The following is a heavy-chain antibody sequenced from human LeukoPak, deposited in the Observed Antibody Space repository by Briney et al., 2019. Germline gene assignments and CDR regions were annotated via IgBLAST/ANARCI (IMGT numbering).Heavy chain of an antibody. D-gene: IGHD1-26*01. J-gene: IGHJ6*03. CDR1: DGSFSGYY. Sequence: SETLSLSCAVYDGSFSGYYWSWIRQPPGKGLEWIGEINHSGSTNYNPSLKSRVTISVDTSKNQFSLKLSSVTAADTAVYYCARGRRSGSYRYYYYMDVWGKGTTVTVSS. V-gene: IGHV4-34*01. CDR2: INHSGST. CDR3: ARGRRSGSYRYYYYMDV.